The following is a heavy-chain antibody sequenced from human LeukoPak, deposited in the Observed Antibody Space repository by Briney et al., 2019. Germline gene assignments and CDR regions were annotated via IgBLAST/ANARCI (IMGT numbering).Heavy chain of an antibody. CDR1: GGSISPYY. V-gene: IGHV4-59*01. CDR3: ARDPGIAAAHWFDP. D-gene: IGHD6-13*01. J-gene: IGHJ5*02. Sequence: SETLSLTCTVSGGSISPYYWSWIRQPPGKGLEWIGYIYYSGSTNYNPSLKSRVTISVDTSKNQFSLKLSSVTAADTAVYYCARDPGIAAAHWFDPWGQGTLVTVSS. CDR2: IYYSGST.